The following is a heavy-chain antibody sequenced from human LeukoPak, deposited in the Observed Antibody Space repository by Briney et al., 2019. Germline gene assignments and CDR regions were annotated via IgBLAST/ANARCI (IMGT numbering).Heavy chain of an antibody. D-gene: IGHD6-13*01. V-gene: IGHV1-69*13. J-gene: IGHJ4*02. CDR3: ASRPYRSSWYYFDY. CDR1: GGTFSSYA. Sequence: SLKVSCKASGGTFSSYAISCVRQAPGQGLEWMGGIIPIFGTANYAQKFQGRVTITADESTSTAYMELSSLRSEDTAVYFCASRPYRSSWYYFDYWGQGTLVTVSS. CDR2: IIPIFGTA.